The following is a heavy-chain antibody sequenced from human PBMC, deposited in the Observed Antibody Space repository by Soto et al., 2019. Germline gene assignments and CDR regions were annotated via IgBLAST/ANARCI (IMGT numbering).Heavy chain of an antibody. Sequence: EVQLVESGGGLVQPGGSLRLSCAASGFTFSSYSMNWVRQAPGKGLEWVSYISSSSSTIYYADSVKGRFTISRDNAKNSLYLQMNSLRAEDKAVYYCARHHERIAASGWLAPWGQGTLVTVSS. CDR3: ARHHERIAASGWLAP. CDR1: GFTFSSYS. D-gene: IGHD6-13*01. V-gene: IGHV3-48*01. CDR2: ISSSSSTI. J-gene: IGHJ5*02.